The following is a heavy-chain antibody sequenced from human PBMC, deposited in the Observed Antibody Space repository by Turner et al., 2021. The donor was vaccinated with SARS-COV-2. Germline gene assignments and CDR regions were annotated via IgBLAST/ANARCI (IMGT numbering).Heavy chain of an antibody. CDR3: AKDAGVEESFFDY. J-gene: IGHJ4*02. D-gene: IGHD3-10*01. CDR1: GLTFNNFG. CDR2: ISGSGENT. Sequence: EVQLLESGGGLVQPGGSLRLPCTASGLTFNNFGMSWVRQAPGKGLEWVSTISGSGENTHYAESVKGWFTISRDNSKNTLYLQMNSLRAEDTAIYYCAKDAGVEESFFDYWGQGTLVTVSS. V-gene: IGHV3-23*01.